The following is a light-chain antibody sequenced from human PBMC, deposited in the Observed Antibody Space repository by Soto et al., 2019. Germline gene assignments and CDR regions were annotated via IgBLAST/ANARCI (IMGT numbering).Light chain of an antibody. Sequence: DIQMTQSPSTLAASVGDTVTMTCRSSSKWLAWYQKKPGKAPKLLIYDVSNLERGVPPRFSGSTSGAESTLTITGLQPDDLGTYYCQHTTDFNFGQGTKVDI. CDR1: SSSKW. CDR3: QHTTDFN. J-gene: IGKJ2*01. CDR2: DVS. V-gene: IGKV1-5*01.